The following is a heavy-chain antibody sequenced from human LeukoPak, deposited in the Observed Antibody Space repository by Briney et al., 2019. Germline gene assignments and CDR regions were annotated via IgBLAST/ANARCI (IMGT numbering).Heavy chain of an antibody. Sequence: GGSLRLSCTASGFIFSTSWMTWVRQAPGKGLEWVANINLDGSEKYYVDSVKGRFTISRDNSKNTVFLQMNSLGAEDTAVYYCAKDQLNRFCSGGSCSITHDYWGQGTLVTVSS. J-gene: IGHJ4*02. CDR1: GFIFSTSW. CDR3: AKDQLNRFCSGGSCSITHDY. D-gene: IGHD2-15*01. V-gene: IGHV3-7*03. CDR2: INLDGSEK.